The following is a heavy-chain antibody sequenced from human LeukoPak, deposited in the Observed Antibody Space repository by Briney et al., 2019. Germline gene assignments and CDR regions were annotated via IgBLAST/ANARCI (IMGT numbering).Heavy chain of an antibody. D-gene: IGHD5-18*01. CDR1: GFTFRDFW. J-gene: IGHJ4*02. CDR2: IKQDGSEK. V-gene: IGHV3-7*01. Sequence: GGSLRLSCVASGFTFRDFWMSWVRQTPGQGPEWVASIKQDGSEKYYADSVKGRFTVSRDNDKNSLFLQMNSLRAEDTSVYFCVRDGCTASTCATLGGFNHWAQGTLVTVSS. CDR3: VRDGCTASTCATLGGFNH.